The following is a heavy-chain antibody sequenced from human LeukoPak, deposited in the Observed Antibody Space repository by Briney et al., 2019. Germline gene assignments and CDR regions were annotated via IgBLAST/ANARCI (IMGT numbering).Heavy chain of an antibody. CDR2: ISYDGSNK. V-gene: IGHV3-30*18. D-gene: IGHD6-19*01. Sequence: GGSLRLSCAASGFTFSIYGMHWVRQAPGKGLEWVAVISYDGSNKYYADSVKGRVTISRDNSKNTLYLQMNSLRVDDPAVYYCAKVAGSSGWYSGGFDYWGQGTLVTVSS. CDR3: AKVAGSSGWYSGGFDY. J-gene: IGHJ4*02. CDR1: GFTFSIYG.